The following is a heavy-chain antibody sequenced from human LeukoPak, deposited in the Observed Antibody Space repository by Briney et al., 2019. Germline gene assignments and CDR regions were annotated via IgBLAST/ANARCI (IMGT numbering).Heavy chain of an antibody. J-gene: IGHJ4*02. Sequence: SETLSLTCSVSGASINSYYWSWIRQPPGKGLEWIGYSYYSGSTNYHPSLKSPVTISVDTSQNQFSLKLSSVTAAETAVYYCGRAYEQGYWYYFDYWGEGTLVTVSS. V-gene: IGHV4-59*01. D-gene: IGHD3-22*01. CDR2: SYYSGST. CDR1: GASINSYY. CDR3: GRAYEQGYWYYFDY.